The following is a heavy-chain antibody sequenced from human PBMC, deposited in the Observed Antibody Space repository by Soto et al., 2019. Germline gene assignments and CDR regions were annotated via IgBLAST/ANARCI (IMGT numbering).Heavy chain of an antibody. CDR2: ISAYNGNT. CDR1: GYTFTSYG. Sequence: GASVKVSCKASGYTFTSYGISWVRQALGQGLERMGWISAYNGNTNYAQKLQGRVTMTTDTSTSTAYMELRSLRSDDTAVYYCARVTYYYGSGSWIRDNWFDPWGQGTLVTVSS. V-gene: IGHV1-18*01. J-gene: IGHJ5*02. D-gene: IGHD3-10*01. CDR3: ARVTYYYGSGSWIRDNWFDP.